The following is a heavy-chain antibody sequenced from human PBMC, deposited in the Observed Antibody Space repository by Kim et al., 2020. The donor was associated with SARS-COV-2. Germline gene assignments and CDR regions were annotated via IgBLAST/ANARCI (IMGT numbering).Heavy chain of an antibody. CDR1: GGSFSGYY. V-gene: IGHV4-34*01. CDR2: INHSGST. J-gene: IGHJ6*03. D-gene: IGHD2-2*01. Sequence: SETLSLTCAVYGGSFSGYYWSWIRQPPGKGLEWIGEINHSGSTNYNPSLKSRVTISVDTSKNQFSLKLSSVTAADTAVYYCARGPRERVVVVPAAHYYYYYMDVWGKGTTVTVSS. CDR3: ARGPRERVVVVPAAHYYYYYMDV.